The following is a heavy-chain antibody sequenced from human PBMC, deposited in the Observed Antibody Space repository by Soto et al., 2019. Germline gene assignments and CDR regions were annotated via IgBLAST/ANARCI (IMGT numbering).Heavy chain of an antibody. CDR3: AKSGFRGVIRELDH. CDR2: ISGSGGST. V-gene: IGHV3-23*01. CDR1: GFTFSSYA. Sequence: GGSLRLSCAASGFTFSSYAMSWVRQAPGKGLEWVSAISGSGGSTYYADSVKGRFTISRDNSKNTLYLQMNSLRAEDTAVYYCAKSGFRGVIRELDHSGQGTLVTVSS. D-gene: IGHD3-10*01. J-gene: IGHJ4*02.